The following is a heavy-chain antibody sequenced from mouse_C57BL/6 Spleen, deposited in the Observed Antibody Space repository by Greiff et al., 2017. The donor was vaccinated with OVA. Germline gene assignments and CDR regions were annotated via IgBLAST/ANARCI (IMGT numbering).Heavy chain of an antibody. CDR1: GYTFTDYY. J-gene: IGHJ1*03. Sequence: QVQLQQSGAELVRPGASVKLSCKASGYTFTDYYINWVKQRPGQGLEWIARIYPGSGNTYYNEKFKGKATLTAEKSSSTAYMQLSSLTSEDSAVYFCARGEDGYYGYFDVWGTGTTVTVSS. CDR3: ARGEDGYYGYFDV. V-gene: IGHV1-76*01. D-gene: IGHD2-3*01. CDR2: IYPGSGNT.